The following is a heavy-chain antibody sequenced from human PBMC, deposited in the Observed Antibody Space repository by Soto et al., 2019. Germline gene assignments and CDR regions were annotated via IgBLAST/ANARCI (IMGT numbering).Heavy chain of an antibody. Sequence: GRSLRLSCAPSAFTVRGSIIHWVRQAAGKGLEWVDHIRSRANTYATSYAASAKGRFTISRDDSKNTATLQMNSLKTEDTAVYYCTRPSYFDILTGHYHYYGMDGWGQGTTVTVAS. D-gene: IGHD3-9*01. CDR2: IRSRANTYAT. CDR3: TRPSYFDILTGHYHYYGMDG. V-gene: IGHV3-73*01. CDR1: AFTVRGSI. J-gene: IGHJ6*02.